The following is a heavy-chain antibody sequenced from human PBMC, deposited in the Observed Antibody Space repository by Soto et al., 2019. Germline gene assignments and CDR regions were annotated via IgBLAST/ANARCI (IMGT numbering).Heavy chain of an antibody. Sequence: SETLALTCTVSGGSISSYYWSWIRQPPGKGLEWIGYIYYSGSTNYNPSLKSRVTISVDTSKNQFSLKLSSGTDADTAVYYCERKRSRCDFCSGHLGWGHYYYGMDVWGQGTTVTVSS. D-gene: IGHD3-3*01. CDR1: GGSISSYY. CDR2: IYYSGST. CDR3: ERKRSRCDFCSGHLGWGHYYYGMDV. V-gene: IGHV4-59*01. J-gene: IGHJ6*02.